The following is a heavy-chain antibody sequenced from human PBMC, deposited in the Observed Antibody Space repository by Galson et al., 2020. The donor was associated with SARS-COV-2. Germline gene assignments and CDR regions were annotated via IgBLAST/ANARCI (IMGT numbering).Heavy chain of an antibody. CDR3: ARQAGRGYCTNGVCYLPDY. V-gene: IGHV4-39*07. CDR2: IYYSGST. D-gene: IGHD2-8*01. J-gene: IGHJ4*02. CDR1: GGSISSSSYY. Sequence: TETLSLTCTVSGGSISSSSYYWGWIRQPPGKGLEWIGSIYYSGSTYYNPSLKSRVTISVDTSKNQFSLKLSSVTAADTAVYYCARQAGRGYCTNGVCYLPDYWGQGTLVTVSS.